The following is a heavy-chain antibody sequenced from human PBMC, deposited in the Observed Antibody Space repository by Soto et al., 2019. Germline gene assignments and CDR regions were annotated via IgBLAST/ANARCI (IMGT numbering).Heavy chain of an antibody. D-gene: IGHD2-15*01. J-gene: IGHJ4*02. CDR2: INHSGIT. CDR3: ARRLCSDSYCSYFDY. CDR1: GGSFRGYF. V-gene: IGHV4-34*02. Sequence: QVQLQQWGAGLLKPSEPLSLTCAVYGGSFRGYFWSWIRQPPGKGLEWIGEINHSGITSYSPSLGSRVTTSVDTPKNQFSLRLRSVTAAETAIYYGARRLCSDSYCSYFDYWGRGTLVTVSS.